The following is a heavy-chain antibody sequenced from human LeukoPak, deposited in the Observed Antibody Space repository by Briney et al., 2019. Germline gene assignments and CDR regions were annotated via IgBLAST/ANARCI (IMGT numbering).Heavy chain of an antibody. J-gene: IGHJ4*02. CDR2: INPNSGGT. CDR3: ARSYYDSSGYYYELSDY. V-gene: IGHV1-2*02. CDR1: GYTFTGYY. D-gene: IGHD3-22*01. Sequence: ASVKASCKASGYTFTGYYMHWVRQAPGQGLEWMGWINPNSGGTNYAQKFQGRVTMTRDTSISTAYMELSRLRSDDTAVYYCARSYYDSSGYYYELSDYWGQGTLVTVSS.